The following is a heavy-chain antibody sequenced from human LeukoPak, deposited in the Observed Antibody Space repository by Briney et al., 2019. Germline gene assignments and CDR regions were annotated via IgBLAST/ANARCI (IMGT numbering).Heavy chain of an antibody. CDR3: AKDRGSGCSS. CDR1: GFTFSSYG. D-gene: IGHD6-19*01. CDR2: ISYDGSNK. J-gene: IGHJ4*02. V-gene: IGHV3-30*18. Sequence: GGSLRLSCAASGFTFSSYGMHWVRQAPGKGLEWVAVISYDGSNKYYADSVEGRFTISRDNSKNTLYLQMNSLRAEDTAVYYCAKDRGSGCSSWGQGTLVTVSS.